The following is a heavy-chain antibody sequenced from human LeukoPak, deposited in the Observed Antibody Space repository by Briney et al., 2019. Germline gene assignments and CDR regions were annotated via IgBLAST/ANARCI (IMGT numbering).Heavy chain of an antibody. Sequence: GGSLRLSCAASGFTFSSYGMHWVRQAPGKGLEWVAFIRYDGSNKYYADSVKGRFTISRDNSKNTLYLQMNSLRSEDMAVYYCARDHYGDYGGGFDYWGQGTLVTVSS. CDR3: ARDHYGDYGGGFDY. CDR1: GFTFSSYG. V-gene: IGHV3-30*02. J-gene: IGHJ4*02. D-gene: IGHD4-17*01. CDR2: IRYDGSNK.